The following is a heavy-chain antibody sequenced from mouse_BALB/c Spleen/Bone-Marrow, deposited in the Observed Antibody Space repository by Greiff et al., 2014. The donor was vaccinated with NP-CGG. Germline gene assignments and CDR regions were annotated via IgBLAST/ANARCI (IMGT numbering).Heavy chain of an antibody. V-gene: IGHV14-3*02. CDR1: GFNIKDTY. Sequence: VQLKESGAELVKPGASVKLSCTASGFNIKDTYMHWVKQRPEQGLEWIGRIDPANGNTKYDPKFQGKATITADTSSNTAYLQHSSLTSEDTAVYYCARWEYYAMDYWGQGTSVTVSS. CDR2: IDPANGNT. CDR3: ARWEYYAMDY. D-gene: IGHD4-1*01. J-gene: IGHJ4*01.